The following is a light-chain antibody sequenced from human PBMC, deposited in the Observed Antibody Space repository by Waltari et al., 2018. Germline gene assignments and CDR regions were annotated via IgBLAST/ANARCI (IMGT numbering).Light chain of an antibody. J-gene: IGLJ3*02. Sequence: QSALTQFPSASGSPGQSVTLSCTGTSSDFGGIDYISWYQQHPGKAPKVIIYEVYKRPSGVPDRFSGSKSGNTASLTVSGLQAEDEANYYCSSYAGKYVFGGGTKLTVL. CDR3: SSYAGKYV. V-gene: IGLV2-8*01. CDR2: EVY. CDR1: SSDFGGIDY.